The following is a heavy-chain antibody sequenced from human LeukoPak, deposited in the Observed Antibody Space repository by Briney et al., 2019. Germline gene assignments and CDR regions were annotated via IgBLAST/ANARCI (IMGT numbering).Heavy chain of an antibody. Sequence: GGFLRLSCAASGFTFSSYEMNWVRQAPGKGLEWVSYISSSGSTIYYADSVKGRFTISRDNAKNSLYLQMNSLRAEDTAVYYCARGKAKFDPWGQGTLVTVSS. CDR3: ARGKAKFDP. V-gene: IGHV3-48*03. J-gene: IGHJ5*02. CDR2: ISSSGSTI. CDR1: GFTFSSYE.